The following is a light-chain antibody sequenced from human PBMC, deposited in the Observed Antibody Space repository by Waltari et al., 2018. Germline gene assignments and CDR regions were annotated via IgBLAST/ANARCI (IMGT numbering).Light chain of an antibody. CDR1: SRDVGSYNL. J-gene: IGLJ2*01. Sequence: QSALTQPASASGSPGPSITIPCTGTSRDVGSYNLVSWYQQHPGKAPKLMIYEDTKRPSGVSDRFSGSKSGNTASLTISGLQAEDEADYYCCSYAGSSPHVVFGGGTKLTVL. V-gene: IGLV2-23*01. CDR2: EDT. CDR3: CSYAGSSPHVV.